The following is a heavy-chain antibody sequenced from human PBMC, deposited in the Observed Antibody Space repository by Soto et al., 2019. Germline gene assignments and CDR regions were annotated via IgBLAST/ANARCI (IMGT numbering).Heavy chain of an antibody. D-gene: IGHD3-9*01. CDR3: ARLHDILSPNDEY. J-gene: IGHJ4*02. V-gene: IGHV4-39*01. CDR1: GGSISSSSYY. CDR2: IYYSGST. Sequence: QLQLQESGPGLVKPSETLSLTCTVSGGSISSSSYYWGWIRHPPGKGLEWIGSIYYSGSTYYNPPLKSRVATAVDTSGNQCSLKQSSVTAADTAVYYGARLHDILSPNDEYWGQGTLVTGSS.